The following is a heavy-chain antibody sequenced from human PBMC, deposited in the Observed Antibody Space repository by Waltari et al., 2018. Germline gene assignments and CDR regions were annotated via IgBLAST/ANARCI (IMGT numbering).Heavy chain of an antibody. CDR2: LIPLFGTS. J-gene: IGHJ6*02. CDR1: GGTLNTTS. D-gene: IGHD2-15*01. Sequence: QVQLEQSGAAMKKPGFSVTVSCKASGGTLNTTSFSWVRQAPGQGLEWMGGLIPLFGTSTYAQTLQGRVRITADEATSTGYMELSSLRSEDTAVYYCVKGSREYHFYMDVWGQGSAVAVSS. CDR3: VKGSREYHFYMDV. V-gene: IGHV1-69*01.